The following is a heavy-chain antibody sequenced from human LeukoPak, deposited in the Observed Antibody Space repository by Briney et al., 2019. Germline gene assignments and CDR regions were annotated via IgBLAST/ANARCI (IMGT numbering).Heavy chain of an antibody. Sequence: ETSETLSLTCGVSGGSLTSYYWGWIRQPLGKGLEWIGSIVYSGSTYYNPSLKSRVTISADTSENQFSLKLSSVTAADTAVYYCARHFFDWFRMKWFDPWGQGTLVTVSS. V-gene: IGHV4-39*01. CDR3: ARHFFDWFRMKWFDP. CDR1: GGSLTSYY. D-gene: IGHD3-9*01. CDR2: IVYSGST. J-gene: IGHJ5*02.